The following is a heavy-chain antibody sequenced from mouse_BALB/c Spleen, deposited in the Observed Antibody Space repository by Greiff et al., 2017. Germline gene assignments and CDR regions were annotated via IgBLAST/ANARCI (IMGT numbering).Heavy chain of an antibody. CDR1: GYTFTNYW. Sequence: QVQLQQSGAELVRPGTSVKISCKASGYTFTNYWLGWVKQRPGHGLEWIGDIYPGGGYTNYNEKFKGKATLTADTSSSTAYMQLSSLTSEDSAVYFCASDYYGSTSGYWGQGTSVTVSS. V-gene: IGHV1-63*02. CDR2: IYPGGGYT. CDR3: ASDYYGSTSGY. J-gene: IGHJ4*01. D-gene: IGHD1-1*01.